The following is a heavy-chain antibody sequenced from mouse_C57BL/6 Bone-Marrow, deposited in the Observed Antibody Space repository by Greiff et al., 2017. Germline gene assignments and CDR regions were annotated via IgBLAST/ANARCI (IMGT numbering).Heavy chain of an antibody. D-gene: IGHD2-10*01. CDR3: ARPCYDNYWYFDV. CDR1: GYTFTSYW. CDR2: IYPGSGST. Sequence: VQLQQPGAELVKPGASVKMSCKASGYTFTSYWITWVKQRPGQGLEWIGDIYPGSGSTNYNEKFKSKATLTVDPSSSTAYMQLSILTSEDSAVYYYARPCYDNYWYFDVWCTGTTVTVSS. V-gene: IGHV1-55*01. J-gene: IGHJ1*03.